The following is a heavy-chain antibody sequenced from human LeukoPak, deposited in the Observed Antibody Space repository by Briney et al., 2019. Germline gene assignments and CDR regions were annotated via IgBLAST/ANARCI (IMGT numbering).Heavy chain of an antibody. V-gene: IGHV3-49*03. Sequence: GGSLRLSCTASGFTFGDYAMSWFRQAPGQGLEWVGFIRSKAYGGTTDYAASVKGRFTISRDDSKSIVYLQMNSLKTEDTAVYYCTRDQASFYGDYVEFDYWGQGTLVTVSS. D-gene: IGHD4-17*01. J-gene: IGHJ4*02. CDR2: IRSKAYGGTT. CDR3: TRDQASFYGDYVEFDY. CDR1: GFTFGDYA.